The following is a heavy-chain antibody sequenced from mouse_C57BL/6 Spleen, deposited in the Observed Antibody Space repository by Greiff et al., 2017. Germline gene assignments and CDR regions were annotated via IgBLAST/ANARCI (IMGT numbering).Heavy chain of an antibody. D-gene: IGHD2-4*01. Sequence: QVQLQQSGAELARPGASVKLSCKASGYTFTSYGISWVKQRTGQGLEWIGEIYPRSGNTYYNEKFKGKATLTADKSSSTAYMELRRLTSEDSAVYFCARRGDYPSDYWGQGTTRTVSS. J-gene: IGHJ2*01. V-gene: IGHV1-81*01. CDR3: ARRGDYPSDY. CDR1: GYTFTSYG. CDR2: IYPRSGNT.